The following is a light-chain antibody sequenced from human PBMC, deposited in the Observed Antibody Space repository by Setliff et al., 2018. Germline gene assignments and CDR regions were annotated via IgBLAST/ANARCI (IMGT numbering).Light chain of an antibody. CDR3: SSYTSSSIFYV. CDR1: SSDVGGYNS. J-gene: IGLJ1*01. Sequence: QSALTQSASVSGSPGQSITISCTGTSSDVGGYNSVSWYQQHPGKAPKLMIYDVSNRPSGVSNRFSGSKSGNTASLTISGLQAEDEADYYCSSYTSSSIFYVFGTGTKVTVL. CDR2: DVS. V-gene: IGLV2-14*03.